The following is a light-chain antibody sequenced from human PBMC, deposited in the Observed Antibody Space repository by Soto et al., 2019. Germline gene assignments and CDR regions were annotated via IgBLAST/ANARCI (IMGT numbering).Light chain of an antibody. CDR3: HYYDKWPPGT. CDR1: QIXGQSVTTN. J-gene: IGKJ1*01. Sequence: EIVLTQFPATLSVSPGERVTLSCRASQIXGQSVTTNLAWYQQKPGQAPRLLFFDASARAVDIPGRFSGSKSGTEFTLTISSLQPEDFAVYYCHYYDKWPPGTFGQGTKVDIK. V-gene: IGKV3D-15*01. CDR2: DAS.